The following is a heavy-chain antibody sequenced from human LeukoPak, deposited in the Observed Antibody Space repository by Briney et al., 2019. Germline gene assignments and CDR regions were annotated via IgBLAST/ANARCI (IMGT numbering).Heavy chain of an antibody. Sequence: PGGSLRLSCAASGFTFSSYGMHWVRQAPGKGLEWVAVISYDGSNKYYADSVKGRFTISRDNSKNTLYLQMNSLRAEDTAVYYCAKDGGYGVLDYWGQGTLVTVSS. V-gene: IGHV3-30*18. D-gene: IGHD6-25*01. CDR3: AKDGGYGVLDY. CDR1: GFTFSSYG. J-gene: IGHJ4*02. CDR2: ISYDGSNK.